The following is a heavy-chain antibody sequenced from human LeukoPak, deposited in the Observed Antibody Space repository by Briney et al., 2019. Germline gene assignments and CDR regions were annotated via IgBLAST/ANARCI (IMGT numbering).Heavy chain of an antibody. V-gene: IGHV3-23*01. CDR2: ISGSGGST. CDR1: GFTFSSYG. D-gene: IGHD3-10*01. Sequence: GGTLRLSCAASGFTFSSYGMSWVRQAPGKGLEGGSAISGSGGSTYYADSVKGRFTISRDNSKNTLYLQMNSLRAEDTAVYYCAKQNHRITMVRGTLAYWGQGTLVTVSS. J-gene: IGHJ4*02. CDR3: AKQNHRITMVRGTLAY.